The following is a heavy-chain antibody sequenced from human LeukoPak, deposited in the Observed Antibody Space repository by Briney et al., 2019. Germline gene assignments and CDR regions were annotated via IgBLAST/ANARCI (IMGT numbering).Heavy chain of an antibody. CDR3: ARGATAGVDY. CDR2: MNPTSGDT. V-gene: IGHV1-8*01. CDR1: GYPFTSYH. D-gene: IGHD6-13*01. J-gene: IGHJ4*02. Sequence: ASVKVSRKASGYPFTSYHINWLRQAPGHGLEWMGWMNPTSGDTDYAQNFQGRVTMTRDTSITTAYMELSSLRSEDTAVYYCARGATAGVDYWGQGTLVTVSS.